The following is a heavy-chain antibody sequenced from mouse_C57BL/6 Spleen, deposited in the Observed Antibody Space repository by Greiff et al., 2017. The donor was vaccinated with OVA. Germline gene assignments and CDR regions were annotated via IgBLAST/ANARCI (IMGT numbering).Heavy chain of an antibody. Sequence: EVQRVESGPELVKPGASVKISCKASGYSFTGYYMNWVKQSPEKSLEWIGEINPSTGGTTYNQKFKAKATLTVDKSSSTAYMQLKSLTSEDSAVYYCARSIKRDYAMDYWGQGTSVTVSS. J-gene: IGHJ4*01. CDR2: INPSTGGT. CDR3: ARSIKRDYAMDY. D-gene: IGHD1-1*01. V-gene: IGHV1-42*01. CDR1: GYSFTGYY.